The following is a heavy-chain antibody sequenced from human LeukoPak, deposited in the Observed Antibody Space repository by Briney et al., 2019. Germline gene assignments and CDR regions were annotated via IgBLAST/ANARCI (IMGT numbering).Heavy chain of an antibody. J-gene: IGHJ6*02. CDR3: ARDTLYPHLRFLVFRRNYYYGMDV. CDR1: GGSFSGYY. Sequence: SETLSLTCAVYGGSFSGYYWSWIRQPPGKGLEWIGGINHSGSTNYNPSLKSRVTISVDTSKNQFSLKLSSVTAADTAVYYCARDTLYPHLRFLVFRRNYYYGMDVWGQGTTVTVSS. V-gene: IGHV4-34*01. CDR2: INHSGST. D-gene: IGHD3-3*01.